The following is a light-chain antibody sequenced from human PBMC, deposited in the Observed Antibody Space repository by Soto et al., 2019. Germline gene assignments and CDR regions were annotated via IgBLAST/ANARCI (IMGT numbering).Light chain of an antibody. J-gene: IGLJ1*01. V-gene: IGLV2-14*01. Sequence: QSALTQPASVSGSPGQSITISCTGTSSDVGGYNYVSWYQQHPGKAPKLMIYDVSNRPSGVSNRFSGSKSGNTASLTISGLQAEDEADYYCSSYTSSSPPLYVFVPGTNVTDL. CDR1: SSDVGGYNY. CDR3: SSYTSSSPPLYV. CDR2: DVS.